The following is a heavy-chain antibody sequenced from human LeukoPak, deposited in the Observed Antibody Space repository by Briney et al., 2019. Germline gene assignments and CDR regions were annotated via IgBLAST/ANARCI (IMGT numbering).Heavy chain of an antibody. CDR3: ARNTIFGVVHVTRYYYYYYMDV. D-gene: IGHD3-3*01. Sequence: GASVKVSCKASGYTFTGYYMHWVRQAPGQGLEWMGWINPNSGGTNYAQKFQGRVTMTRDTSISTAYMELSRLRSDDTAVYYCARNTIFGVVHVTRYYYYYYMDVWGKGTTVTVSS. CDR2: INPNSGGT. V-gene: IGHV1-2*02. CDR1: GYTFTGYY. J-gene: IGHJ6*03.